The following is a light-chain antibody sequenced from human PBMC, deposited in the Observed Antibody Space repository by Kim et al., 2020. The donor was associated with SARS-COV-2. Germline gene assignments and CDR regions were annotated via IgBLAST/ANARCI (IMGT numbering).Light chain of an antibody. V-gene: IGLV7-46*01. CDR2: DTS. J-gene: IGLJ3*02. CDR1: TGTITSGHY. CDR3: LLSYNGGRV. Sequence: PGGTVTLTWGSSTGTITSGHYPYWFQQKPGQAPRTLMFDTSNKLSWTPARFSGSLLGGKAALTLSGAQPEDEAEYYCLLSYNGGRVFGGGTQLTVL.